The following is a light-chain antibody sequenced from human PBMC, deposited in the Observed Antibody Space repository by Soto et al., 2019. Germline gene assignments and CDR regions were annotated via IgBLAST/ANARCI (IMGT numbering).Light chain of an antibody. CDR1: KNNIGVYDF. V-gene: IGLV2-8*01. CDR3: ESYAGSNTYV. CDR2: EVV. J-gene: IGLJ1*01. Sequence: QSVLTQPPSASGSPGQSVTISCTGTKNNIGVYDFVSWYQHHPGKAPRLIIYEVVQRPSGVPDRFSGSKSGNTGSLTVSGLQAADEADYFCESYAGSNTYVFGSGTKVTVL.